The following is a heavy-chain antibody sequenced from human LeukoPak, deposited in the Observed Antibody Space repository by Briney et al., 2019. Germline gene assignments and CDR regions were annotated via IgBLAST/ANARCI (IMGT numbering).Heavy chain of an antibody. D-gene: IGHD1-26*01. CDR1: GFSFTSYW. Sequence: GESLKISCQGSGFSFTSYWIAWVRQMPGKGLEWMGIVYPGDSDTRYSPSFQGQVAISADKSISTAYLQWTSLKASDTAMYYCVRVYSGSYWRPLDYWGQGTLVTVSS. V-gene: IGHV5-51*01. J-gene: IGHJ4*02. CDR3: VRVYSGSYWRPLDY. CDR2: VYPGDSDT.